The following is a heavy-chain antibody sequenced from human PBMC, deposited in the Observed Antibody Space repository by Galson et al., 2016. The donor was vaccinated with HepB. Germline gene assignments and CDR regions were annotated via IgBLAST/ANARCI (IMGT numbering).Heavy chain of an antibody. CDR3: ARRPRLNYYDDYNMDV. D-gene: IGHD3-16*01. CDR1: GFTFSSHG. Sequence: SLRLSCAASGFTFSSHGMGWFRQAPGKGLEWVAVISFAGKTKYYADAEKGRLITSRDNSANSLYLQINSLRRDDTAVYYCARRPRLNYYDDYNMDVWGLGTTVIVS. CDR2: ISFAGKTK. V-gene: IGHV3-30*03. J-gene: IGHJ6*02.